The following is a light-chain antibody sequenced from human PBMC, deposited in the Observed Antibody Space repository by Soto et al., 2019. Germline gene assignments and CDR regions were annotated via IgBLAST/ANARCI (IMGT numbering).Light chain of an antibody. V-gene: IGKV3-11*01. CDR3: QQRSTGT. CDR2: DAS. CDR1: QSISNF. Sequence: DIVLTHAPVTLSLSPGERATLSCRASQSISNFLAWYQQKPGQAPRLLIYDASNRATGIPGRFSGSGSGTDFTLTISSLEPEDFAVYHCQQRSTGTFGGGTKV. J-gene: IGKJ4*01.